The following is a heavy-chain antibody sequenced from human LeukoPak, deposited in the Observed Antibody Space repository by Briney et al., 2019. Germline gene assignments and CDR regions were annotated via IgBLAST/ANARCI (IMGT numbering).Heavy chain of an antibody. V-gene: IGHV3-64*01. CDR2: ISKNGDAT. D-gene: IGHD3-22*01. J-gene: IGHJ4*02. CDR1: GFTFSGYA. Sequence: PGGCLRLSCAASGFTFSGYAIHWVRQAPGKGLEYLSSISKNGDATYYINSVKGRFTISRDNSKNTVDLQMGSLRPEDMAVYYCVRAGYETSRYYFFDYWGQGTLVTVSS. CDR3: VRAGYETSRYYFFDY.